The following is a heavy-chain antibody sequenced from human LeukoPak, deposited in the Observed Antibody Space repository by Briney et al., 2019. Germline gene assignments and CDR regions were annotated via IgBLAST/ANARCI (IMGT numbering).Heavy chain of an antibody. V-gene: IGHV1-69*01. Sequence: SVKVSCKASGGTFSSYAISWVRQAPGQGLEWMGGIIPIFGTANYAQKFQGRVTITADESTSTAYMELSSLRSEDTAVYYCATEGVVGQQLYYYYMDVWGKGTTVTVSS. CDR1: GGTFSSYA. CDR3: ATEGVVGQQLYYYYMDV. D-gene: IGHD6-13*01. CDR2: IIPIFGTA. J-gene: IGHJ6*03.